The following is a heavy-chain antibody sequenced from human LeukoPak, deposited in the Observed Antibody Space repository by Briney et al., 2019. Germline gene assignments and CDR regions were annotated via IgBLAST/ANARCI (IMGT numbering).Heavy chain of an antibody. D-gene: IGHD6-13*01. Sequence: PGGSLRLSCAASGFTFSSYWMHWVRQAPGKGLVWVSRINSDGSSTSYADSVKGRFTISRDNAKNSLYLQMNSLRAEDTAVYYCARQNDGIAAAVVVSWFDPWGQGTLVTVSS. CDR3: ARQNDGIAAAVVVSWFDP. V-gene: IGHV3-74*01. CDR1: GFTFSSYW. CDR2: INSDGSST. J-gene: IGHJ5*02.